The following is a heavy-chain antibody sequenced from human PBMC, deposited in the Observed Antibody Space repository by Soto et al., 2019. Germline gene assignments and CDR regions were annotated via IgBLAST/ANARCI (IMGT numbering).Heavy chain of an antibody. J-gene: IGHJ4*02. CDR3: AGRIGSTDVYLDF. CDR1: GYTFTGYG. CDR2: INADNDNT. V-gene: IGHV1-18*01. Sequence: QVQLVQSGTEVKRPGTSVKVSCKASGYTFTGYGISRVRQAPGQGLEWLGRINADNDNTAYAQKFEGRATVTTDTSTGTEYMELRRLRSDDTAVSYCAGRIGSTDVYLDFWGQGTLVTVSS. D-gene: IGHD2-2*01.